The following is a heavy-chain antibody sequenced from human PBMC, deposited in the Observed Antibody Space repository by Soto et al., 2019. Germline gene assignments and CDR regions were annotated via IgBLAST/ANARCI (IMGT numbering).Heavy chain of an antibody. CDR1: GYTFTSYA. J-gene: IGHJ6*02. D-gene: IGHD3-9*01. V-gene: IGHV1-3*01. Sequence: ASVKVSCKASGYTFTSYAMHWVRQAPGQRLERMGWINAGNGNTKYSQKFQGRVTITRDTSASTAYMELSSLRSEDTAVYYCARHLEGNDILTGYYISIYYYGMDVWGQGTTVTVSS. CDR3: ARHLEGNDILTGYYISIYYYGMDV. CDR2: INAGNGNT.